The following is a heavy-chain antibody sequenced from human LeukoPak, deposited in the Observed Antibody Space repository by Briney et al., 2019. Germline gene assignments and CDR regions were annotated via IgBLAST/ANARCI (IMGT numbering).Heavy chain of an antibody. CDR2: MSYSGRT. J-gene: IGHJ4*02. V-gene: IGHV4-30-4*08. D-gene: IGHD6-13*01. CDR1: GGSISFGDYY. Sequence: SQTLSLTCTVSGGSISFGDYYWSWMRQPPGQGLEWVGYMSYSGRTYYNQSLKSRVTISGDTSENQFSLKLSSVSAADTAVYFCVRRSAADGTVYWGRGTLVIVSS. CDR3: VRRSAADGTVY.